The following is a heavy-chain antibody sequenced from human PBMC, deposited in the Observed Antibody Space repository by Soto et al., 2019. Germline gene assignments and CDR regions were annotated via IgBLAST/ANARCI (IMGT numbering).Heavy chain of an antibody. Sequence: GGSLRLSCAASGFTFSSYAMSWVRQAPGKGLEWVSAISGSGGSTYYADSVKGRFTISRDNSKNTLYLQMNSLRAEDTAVYYCAKDRVTYYYDSSGRTFDYWGQGTLVTVSS. V-gene: IGHV3-23*01. J-gene: IGHJ4*02. CDR2: ISGSGGST. D-gene: IGHD3-22*01. CDR1: GFTFSSYA. CDR3: AKDRVTYYYDSSGRTFDY.